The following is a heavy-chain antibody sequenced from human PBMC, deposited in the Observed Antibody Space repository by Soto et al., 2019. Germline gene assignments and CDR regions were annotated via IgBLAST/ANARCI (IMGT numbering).Heavy chain of an antibody. V-gene: IGHV4-39*01. J-gene: IGHJ4*02. CDR2: IYYSGST. CDR1: GGSISSSSSH. D-gene: IGHD4-4*01. Sequence: SETLSLTCTVSGGSISSSSSHWGWIRQPPGKGLEWVGSIYYSGSTFYNWSLKSRVTISVDTSKNQFSLKLSSVTAADTAVYYCAKHRYSNYPSFDYWGQGTLVTVSS. CDR3: AKHRYSNYPSFDY.